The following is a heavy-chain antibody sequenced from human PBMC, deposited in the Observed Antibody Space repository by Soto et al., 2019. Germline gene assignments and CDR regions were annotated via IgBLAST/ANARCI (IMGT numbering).Heavy chain of an antibody. Sequence: EVQLVESGGGLVQPGGSLRLSCAASGFTFSNYAMTWVRQGPGKGLEWVSGISGGGGRSYYADSVKGRFTISRDNSKSTLYLQMNSLRAEDTAVYYCAKAYFVWSSEQPYYFDYWGQGTLVTVSS. J-gene: IGHJ4*02. V-gene: IGHV3-23*04. CDR2: ISGGGGRS. D-gene: IGHD3-16*01. CDR3: AKAYFVWSSEQPYYFDY. CDR1: GFTFSNYA.